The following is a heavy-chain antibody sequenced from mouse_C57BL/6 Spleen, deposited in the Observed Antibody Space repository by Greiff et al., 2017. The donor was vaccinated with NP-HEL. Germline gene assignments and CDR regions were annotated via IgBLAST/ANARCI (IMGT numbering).Heavy chain of an antibody. Sequence: QVHVKQSGPELVKPGASVKLSCKASGYTFTSYDINWVKQRPGQGLEWIGWIYPRDGSTKYNEKFKGKATLTVDTSSSTAYMELHSLTSEDSAVYFCDRRDYYGSGSYWGQGTLVTVSA. D-gene: IGHD1-1*01. V-gene: IGHV1-85*01. CDR2: IYPRDGST. J-gene: IGHJ3*01. CDR3: DRRDYYGSGSY. CDR1: GYTFTSYD.